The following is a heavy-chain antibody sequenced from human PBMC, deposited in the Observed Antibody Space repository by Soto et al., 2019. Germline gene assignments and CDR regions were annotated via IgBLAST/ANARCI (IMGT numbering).Heavy chain of an antibody. CDR1: GGSFSGYY. V-gene: IGHV4-34*01. J-gene: IGHJ4*02. D-gene: IGHD3-10*01. CDR3: ARSRYYGSGITTRPDY. CDR2: INHSGST. Sequence: SETLSLTCAVYGGSFSGYYWSWIRQPPGKGLEWIGEINHSGSTNYNPSLKSRVTISVDTSKNQFSLKLSSVTAADTAVYYCARSRYYGSGITTRPDYWGQGTLVTVSS.